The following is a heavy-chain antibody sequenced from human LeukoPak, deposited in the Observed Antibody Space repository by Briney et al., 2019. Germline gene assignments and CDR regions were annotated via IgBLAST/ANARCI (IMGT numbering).Heavy chain of an antibody. Sequence: SETLSLTCTVSGGSISSGDYYWSWIRQPPGKGLEWIGEINHSGSTNYNPSLKSRVTISVDTSKNQFSLKLSSVTAADTAVYYCARVRNTYYFDYWGQGTLVTVSS. D-gene: IGHD2/OR15-2a*01. V-gene: IGHV4-39*07. CDR1: GGSISSGDYY. CDR3: ARVRNTYYFDY. J-gene: IGHJ4*02. CDR2: INHSGST.